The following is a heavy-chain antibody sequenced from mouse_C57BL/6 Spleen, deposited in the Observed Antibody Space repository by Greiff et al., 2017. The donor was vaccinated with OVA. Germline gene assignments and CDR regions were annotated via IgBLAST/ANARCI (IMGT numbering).Heavy chain of an antibody. Sequence: QVQLQQPGAELVKPGASVKLSCKASGYTFTSYWMQWVKQRPGHGLEWIGEIDPSDSYTNYNKKFKGKATLTVDTSSSTAYLQLSSLTSEDSAVYYCARRGRYAMDYWGQGTSVTVSS. CDR2: IDPSDSYT. J-gene: IGHJ4*01. V-gene: IGHV1-50*01. CDR3: ARRGRYAMDY. CDR1: GYTFTSYW.